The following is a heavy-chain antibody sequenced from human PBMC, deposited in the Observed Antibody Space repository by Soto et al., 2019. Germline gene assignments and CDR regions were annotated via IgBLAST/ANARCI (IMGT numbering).Heavy chain of an antibody. J-gene: IGHJ3*02. CDR1: GFTFSSYG. D-gene: IGHD6-13*01. Sequence: GGSLRLSCAASGFTFSSYGMHWVRQAPGKGLEWVAVIWYDGSNKYYADSVKGRFTISRDNSKNTLYLQMNSLRAEDTAVYYCARDSYSSSWYSHDAFDIWGQGTMVTVSS. CDR3: ARDSYSSSWYSHDAFDI. V-gene: IGHV3-33*01. CDR2: IWYDGSNK.